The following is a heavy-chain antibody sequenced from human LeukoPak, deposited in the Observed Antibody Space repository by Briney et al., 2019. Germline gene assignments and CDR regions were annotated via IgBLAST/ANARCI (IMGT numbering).Heavy chain of an antibody. CDR1: GGSISSGSHY. J-gene: IGHJ6*02. Sequence: SQTLSLTCTVSGGSISSGSHYWSWIRQPAGKGLEWIGRIYTSGSTNYNPSLKSRVTISVDTSKNQFSLKLSSVTAADTAVYYCARFSYGYDYYYGMDVWGQGTTVTVSS. D-gene: IGHD5-18*01. CDR3: ARFSYGYDYYYGMDV. CDR2: IYTSGST. V-gene: IGHV4-61*02.